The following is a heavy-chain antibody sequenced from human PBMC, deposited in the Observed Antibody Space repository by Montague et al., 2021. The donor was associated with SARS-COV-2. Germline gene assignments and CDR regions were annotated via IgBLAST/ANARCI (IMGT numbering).Heavy chain of an antibody. CDR1: GYTLTRYD. V-gene: IGHV1-8*01. CDR3: ARGRITMVRGVIIDNLFDY. Sequence: SVKLSCTASGYTLTRYDINWVRQATGQGLKWMGWMNPNSGNTGYAQRFQGRVTMTRNTSISTAYMELSSLRSEDTAVYYCARGRITMVRGVIIDNLFDYWGQGTLVTVSS. D-gene: IGHD3-10*01. CDR2: MNPNSGNT. J-gene: IGHJ4*02.